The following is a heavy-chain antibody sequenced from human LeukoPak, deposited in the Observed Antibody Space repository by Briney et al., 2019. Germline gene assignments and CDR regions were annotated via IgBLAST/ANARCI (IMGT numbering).Heavy chain of an antibody. CDR1: GFTFSSYA. CDR2: ISGSGGST. Sequence: PGGSLRLSCAASGFTFSSYAMCWVRQAPGKGLEWVSAISGSGGSTYYADSVKGRFAISRDNSKNTLYLQMNSLRAEDTAVYYCAKDPRNYGDHEAYWGQGTLVPVSS. CDR3: AKDPRNYGDHEAY. J-gene: IGHJ4*02. V-gene: IGHV3-23*01. D-gene: IGHD4-17*01.